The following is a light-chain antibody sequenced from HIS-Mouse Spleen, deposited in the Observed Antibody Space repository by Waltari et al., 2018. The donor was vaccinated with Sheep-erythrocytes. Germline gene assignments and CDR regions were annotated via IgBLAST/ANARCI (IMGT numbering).Light chain of an antibody. CDR1: SSDVGGYNY. CDR3: CSYAGSYNHV. Sequence: QSALTQPRSVSGSPGQSVTISCTGTSSDVGGYNYLSLYQQRPGKAPKRMIYDVSKRPSGVPDRFSGSKSGNTASLTISGLQAEDEADYYCCSYAGSYNHVFATGTKVTVL. CDR2: DVS. V-gene: IGLV2-11*01. J-gene: IGLJ1*01.